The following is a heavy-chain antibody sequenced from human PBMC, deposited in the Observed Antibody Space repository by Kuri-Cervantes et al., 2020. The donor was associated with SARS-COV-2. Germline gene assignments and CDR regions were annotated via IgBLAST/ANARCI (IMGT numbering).Heavy chain of an antibody. D-gene: IGHD3-9*01. Sequence: GGSLRLSCAASGFTFSSYAMSWVRQAPGKGLEWVSTISGSGGSTYYADSVKGRFTISRDNSKNTLYLQMNSLRAEDTAVYYCARDSTPLAQLDILTGYHDYWGQGTLVTVSS. V-gene: IGHV3-23*01. J-gene: IGHJ4*02. CDR3: ARDSTPLAQLDILTGYHDY. CDR1: GFTFSSYA. CDR2: ISGSGGST.